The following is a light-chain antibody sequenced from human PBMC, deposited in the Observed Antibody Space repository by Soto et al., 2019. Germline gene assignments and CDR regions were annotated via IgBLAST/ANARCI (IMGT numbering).Light chain of an antibody. CDR2: AAS. J-gene: IGKJ1*01. CDR1: QSVSSNF. Sequence: EIVLTQSPGTLSLSPGEGATLSCRASQSVSSNFLAWYQQKPGQAPRLLIYAASSRATGISDRFSGSGSETDFTFTIRRLEPEDFAVYYCQQRSNWPWTFGQGTKVEIK. CDR3: QQRSNWPWT. V-gene: IGKV3D-20*02.